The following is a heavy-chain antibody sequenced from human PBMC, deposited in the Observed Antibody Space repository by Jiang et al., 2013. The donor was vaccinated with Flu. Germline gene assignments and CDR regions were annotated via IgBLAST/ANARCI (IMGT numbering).Heavy chain of an antibody. D-gene: IGHD3-22*01. CDR1: GGTFSISA. CDR2: IIPMFGTS. Sequence: GAEVKKPGSSVKVSCKASGGTFSISAISWVRQAPGQGLEWMGGIIPMFGTSNYAQKFQGRVTITADKSTSTVYMALSSLRSEDTAVYYCARGPDSSAYYYFYWGQGTLVTVSS. CDR3: ARGPDSSAYYYFY. J-gene: IGHJ4*02. V-gene: IGHV1-69*06.